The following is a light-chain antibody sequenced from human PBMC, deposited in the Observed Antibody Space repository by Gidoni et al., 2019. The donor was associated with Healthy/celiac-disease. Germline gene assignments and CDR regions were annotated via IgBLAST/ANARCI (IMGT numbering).Light chain of an antibody. J-gene: IGKJ2*04. CDR2: GAS. CDR1: QSVSSSY. CDR3: QQYGSSCS. V-gene: IGKV3-20*01. Sequence: EIVLTQSPGTLASAPGARATLSCRASQSVSSSYSAWYQQKPGQAPRLLICGASSRATGIPGRFSGSGSGTDFTLTISRLEPEDFAVYYCQQYGSSCSFGQGTKLEIK.